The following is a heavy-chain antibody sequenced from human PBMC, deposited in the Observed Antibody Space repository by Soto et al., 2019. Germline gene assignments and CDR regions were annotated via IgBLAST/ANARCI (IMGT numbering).Heavy chain of an antibody. J-gene: IGHJ6*02. CDR1: GFTFSSYG. CDR2: IWYDGSNK. Sequence: QVQLVESGGDVVQPGRSLRLSCAASGFTFSSYGMHWVRQAPGKGLEWVAVIWYDGSNKYYADSVKGRFTISRDNSKNTLYLQMNSLRAEDTAVYYCARVGPSGSYYYYGMDVWGQGTTVTVSS. CDR3: ARVGPSGSYYYYGMDV. D-gene: IGHD5-12*01. V-gene: IGHV3-33*01.